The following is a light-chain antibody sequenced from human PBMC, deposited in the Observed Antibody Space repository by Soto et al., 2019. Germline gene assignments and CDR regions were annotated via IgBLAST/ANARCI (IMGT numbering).Light chain of an antibody. V-gene: IGKV3-20*01. Sequence: EIVLTQSPGTLSLSPGERATLSCRASQSVSSSYLAWYQQKPGQAPRLLIYGASSRATGIPDRFSGSGPGTDFTLTISRLEPEDFAVYYCQHYGSSWTFGQGTKVEIK. CDR2: GAS. J-gene: IGKJ1*01. CDR3: QHYGSSWT. CDR1: QSVSSSY.